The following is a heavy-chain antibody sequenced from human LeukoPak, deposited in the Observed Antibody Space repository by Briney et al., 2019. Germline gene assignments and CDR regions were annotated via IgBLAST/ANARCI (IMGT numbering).Heavy chain of an antibody. CDR3: VTPPD. J-gene: IGHJ4*02. V-gene: IGHV3-15*01. D-gene: IGHD5-18*01. Sequence: GGSLRLSCEASGITISDAWMSWVRQAPGKGLEWVGRIKSKSAGGTTDHAAPVKGRFTISRDDSKNTLYLQMNGLTIEDTAVYYCVTPPDWGQGTLVTVSS. CDR1: GITISDAW. CDR2: IKSKSAGGTT.